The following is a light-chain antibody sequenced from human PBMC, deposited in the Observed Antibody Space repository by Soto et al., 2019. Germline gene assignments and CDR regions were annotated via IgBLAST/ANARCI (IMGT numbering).Light chain of an antibody. V-gene: IGKV1-39*01. CDR2: GAS. J-gene: IGKJ3*01. CDR1: QTISNY. CDR3: QQSYSSPYT. Sequence: DIQMTQSPSSLSASVGDRVTITCRASQTISNYLNWYQQKSGKAPKVLIYGASRLQSGVPSRYSGSGVGTDFTLTIIGLHPEVFATHYCQQSYSSPYTFGPGTKVEIK.